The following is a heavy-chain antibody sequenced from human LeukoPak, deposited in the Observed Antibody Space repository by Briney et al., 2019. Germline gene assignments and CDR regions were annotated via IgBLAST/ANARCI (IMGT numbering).Heavy chain of an antibody. CDR3: ARESRYCSSTSCFEYFQH. Sequence: GGSLRLSRAASGFTFSDYYMSWIRQAPGKGLEWVSYISSSGSTIYYADSVKGRFTISRDNAKNSLYLQMNSLRAEDTAVYYCARESRYCSSTSCFEYFQHWGQGTLVTVSS. D-gene: IGHD2-2*01. J-gene: IGHJ1*01. CDR2: ISSSGSTI. CDR1: GFTFSDYY. V-gene: IGHV3-11*04.